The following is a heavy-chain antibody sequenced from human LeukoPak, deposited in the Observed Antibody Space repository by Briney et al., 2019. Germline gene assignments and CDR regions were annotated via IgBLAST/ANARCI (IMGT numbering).Heavy chain of an antibody. D-gene: IGHD3-22*01. J-gene: IGHJ3*02. CDR1: GYTFTGYY. CDR2: INPNSGGT. CDR3: ARNYYDSSGYYLYPFDI. Sequence: ASVKVSCKASGYTFTGYYMHWVRQAPGQGLEWMGWINPNSGGTNYAQKFQGRVTMTRDTSISTAYMELSRLRSDDTAVYYCARNYYDSSGYYLYPFDIWGQGTMVTVSS. V-gene: IGHV1-2*02.